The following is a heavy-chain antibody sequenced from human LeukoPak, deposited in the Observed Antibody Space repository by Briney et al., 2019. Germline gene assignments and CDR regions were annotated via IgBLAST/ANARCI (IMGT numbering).Heavy chain of an antibody. CDR3: ARDRDPYYFDF. CDR1: GFSFSDNY. J-gene: IGHJ4*02. V-gene: IGHV3-11*01. CDR2: ISSRGTNI. D-gene: IGHD2-21*01. Sequence: GGSLRLSCAASGFSFSDNYMAWIRQTPGKGLEWVSYISSRGTNIYYADSVKGRFTISRDNAKNSLYLQMNSLRAEDTAVYYCARDRDPYYFDFWGQGTLVTVSS.